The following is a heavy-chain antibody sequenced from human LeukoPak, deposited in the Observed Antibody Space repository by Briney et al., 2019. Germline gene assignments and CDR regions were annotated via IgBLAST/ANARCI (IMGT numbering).Heavy chain of an antibody. Sequence: TGGSLRLSCAASGFTFSDYYMSWIRQAPGKGLEWVSYISSSGSTIYYADSVKGRFTISRDNAKNSLYLQMNSLRAEDTAVYYCARGAEYDFWSGYFRPNYYYYGMDVWGQGTTVTVSS. CDR2: ISSSGSTI. V-gene: IGHV3-11*01. CDR1: GFTFSDYY. D-gene: IGHD3-3*01. CDR3: ARGAEYDFWSGYFRPNYYYYGMDV. J-gene: IGHJ6*02.